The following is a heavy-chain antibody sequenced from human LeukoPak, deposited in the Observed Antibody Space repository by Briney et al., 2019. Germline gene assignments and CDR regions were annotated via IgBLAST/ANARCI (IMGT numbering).Heavy chain of an antibody. V-gene: IGHV4-59*01. CDR1: GGSISSYY. Sequence: PSETLSLTRTVSGGSISSYYWSWIRQPPGKGLEWIGYITYSGSTNYNPSLKSRVTISVDTSKNQFSLKLSSVTAADTAVYYCARGRLGYSSGWGYWGQGTLVTVSS. J-gene: IGHJ4*02. CDR2: ITYSGST. CDR3: ARGRLGYSSGWGY. D-gene: IGHD6-19*01.